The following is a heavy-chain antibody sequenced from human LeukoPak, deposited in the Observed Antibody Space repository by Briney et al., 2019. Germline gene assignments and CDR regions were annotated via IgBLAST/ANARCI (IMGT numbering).Heavy chain of an antibody. J-gene: IGHJ4*02. CDR1: GFTFSSYA. V-gene: IGHV3-23*01. Sequence: PGGSLRLSCAASGFTFSSYAMSWVRQAPGKGLEWVSDIRDSGTSTNYADSVKGRFTIARDNSKNTLYLQVNSLRAEDTAVYYCAKVDCSAGSCYSIDYWGQGTLVTVSS. CDR2: IRDSGTST. D-gene: IGHD2-15*01. CDR3: AKVDCSAGSCYSIDY.